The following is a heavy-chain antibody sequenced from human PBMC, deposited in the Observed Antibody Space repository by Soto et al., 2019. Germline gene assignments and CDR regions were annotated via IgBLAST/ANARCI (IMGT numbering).Heavy chain of an antibody. Sequence: SVKVSCKASGGTFSSYAISWVRQAPGQGLEWMGGIIPIFGTANYAQKFQGRVTITADESTSTAYMELSSLRSEDTAVYYCARVGDYGDPPLDYWGQGTLVTVSS. J-gene: IGHJ4*02. D-gene: IGHD4-17*01. V-gene: IGHV1-69*13. CDR3: ARVGDYGDPPLDY. CDR1: GGTFSSYA. CDR2: IIPIFGTA.